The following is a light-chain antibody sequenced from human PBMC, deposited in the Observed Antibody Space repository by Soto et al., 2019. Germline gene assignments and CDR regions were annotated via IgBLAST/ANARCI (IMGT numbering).Light chain of an antibody. Sequence: EIVLTQSPATLSLSPGERATLSCRASQSVSSNYLAWYQQKPGQAPRLLIYGASSRATGIPDRFSGSGSGTDFALTISRREPEDFAGYYCQQYGGSPHTFGQGTKLEI. CDR2: GAS. CDR1: QSVSSNY. V-gene: IGKV3-20*01. CDR3: QQYGGSPHT. J-gene: IGKJ2*01.